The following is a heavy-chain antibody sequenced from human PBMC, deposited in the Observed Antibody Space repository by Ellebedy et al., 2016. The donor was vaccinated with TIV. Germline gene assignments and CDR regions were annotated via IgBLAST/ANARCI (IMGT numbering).Heavy chain of an antibody. Sequence: ASVKVSCXASGYTFTGYYMHWVRQAPGQGLEWMGWINPNSGGTNYAQKFQGWVTMTRDTSISTAYMELSRLRSDDTAVYYCATVEMATTKPGGDYFDYWGQGTLVTVSS. V-gene: IGHV1-2*04. CDR2: INPNSGGT. J-gene: IGHJ4*02. CDR3: ATVEMATTKPGGDYFDY. D-gene: IGHD5-24*01. CDR1: GYTFTGYY.